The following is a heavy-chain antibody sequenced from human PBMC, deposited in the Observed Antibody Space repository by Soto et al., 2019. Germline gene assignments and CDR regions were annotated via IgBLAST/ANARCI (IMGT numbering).Heavy chain of an antibody. D-gene: IGHD1-26*01. Sequence: EVQLLESGGGLVQPGGSLRLSCAASGFTFSSYAMSWVRQAPGKGLEWVSAISGSGGSTYYADSVKGRFTISRENSKNTLYLQMNKLRAEDTDVYDCAKDEEGRYSGSYFGVWGQGTLVTVSS. CDR1: GFTFSSYA. CDR3: AKDEEGRYSGSYFGV. J-gene: IGHJ4*02. V-gene: IGHV3-23*01. CDR2: ISGSGGST.